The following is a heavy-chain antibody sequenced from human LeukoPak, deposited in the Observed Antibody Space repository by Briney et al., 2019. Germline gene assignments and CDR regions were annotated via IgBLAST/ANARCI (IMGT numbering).Heavy chain of an antibody. V-gene: IGHV3-21*01. CDR1: GFTFSSYS. J-gene: IGHJ4*02. CDR2: ISSSSSYI. CDR3: ARGAVAGGFDC. D-gene: IGHD6-19*01. Sequence: GGSLRLSCVASGFTFSSYSMNWVRQAPGKGLEWVSSISSSSSYIYYADSVKGRFTISRDNAKNSLYLQMNSLRAEDTAVYYCARGAVAGGFDCWGQGTLVTVSS.